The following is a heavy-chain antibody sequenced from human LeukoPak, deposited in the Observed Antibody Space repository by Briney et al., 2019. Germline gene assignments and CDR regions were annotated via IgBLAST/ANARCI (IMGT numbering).Heavy chain of an antibody. CDR1: GFTFSSYG. V-gene: IGHV3-33*06. CDR3: AKGSGSLDY. Sequence: GRSLRLSCAASGFTFSSYGMHRVRQAPGKGLEWVAVIWYDGSNKYYADSVKGRFTISRDNSKNTLYLQMNSLRAEDTAVYYCAKGSGSLDYWGQGTLVTVSS. D-gene: IGHD3-10*01. J-gene: IGHJ4*02. CDR2: IWYDGSNK.